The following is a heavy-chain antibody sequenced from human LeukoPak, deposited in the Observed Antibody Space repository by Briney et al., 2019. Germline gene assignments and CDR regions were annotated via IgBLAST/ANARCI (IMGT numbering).Heavy chain of an antibody. CDR1: GGTFSSYA. CDR3: ARSPYRKSYAAFDY. CDR2: IIPIFGTA. D-gene: IGHD2-2*01. Sequence: GASVKVSCKASGGTFSSYAISWVRQAPGQGLDWMGRIIPIFGTANYAQKFQGRVTITTDESTSTAYMELSSLRSEDTAVYYCARSPYRKSYAAFDYWGQGTLVTVSS. V-gene: IGHV1-69*05. J-gene: IGHJ4*02.